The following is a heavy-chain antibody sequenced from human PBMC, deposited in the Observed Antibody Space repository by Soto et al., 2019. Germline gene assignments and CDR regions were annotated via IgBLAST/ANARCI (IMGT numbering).Heavy chain of an antibody. CDR1: GFTFSSYW. Sequence: EVQLVESGGGLVQPGGSLRLSCAASGFTFSSYWMHWVRQAPGKGLVWVSRINSDGSNTGYADSVKGRFTTSRDNAKDTVYFQMNGLGAEDTAVYYWAKQFDYWGQGTLVTVSS. CDR3: AKQFDY. V-gene: IGHV3-74*01. CDR2: INSDGSNT. J-gene: IGHJ4*02.